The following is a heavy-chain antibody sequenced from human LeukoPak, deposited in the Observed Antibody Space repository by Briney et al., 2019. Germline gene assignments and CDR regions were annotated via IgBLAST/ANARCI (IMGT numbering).Heavy chain of an antibody. J-gene: IGHJ6*03. CDR1: GFTFSSYA. CDR2: ISGSGGST. V-gene: IGHV3-23*01. CDR3: AKVAPYSSSWFPHIDV. D-gene: IGHD6-13*01. Sequence: PGGSLRLSCAASGFTFSSYAMSWVRQAPGKGLEWVSAISGSGGSTYYADSVKGRFTISRGNSKNTLYLQLNSLRVEDTAMYYCAKVAPYSSSWFPHIDVWGKGTTVTISS.